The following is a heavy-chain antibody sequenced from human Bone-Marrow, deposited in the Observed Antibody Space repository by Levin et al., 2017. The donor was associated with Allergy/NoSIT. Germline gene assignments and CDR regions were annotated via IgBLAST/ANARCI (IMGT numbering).Heavy chain of an antibody. J-gene: IGHJ4*02. CDR3: ASEYYDTSGYDY. D-gene: IGHD3-22*01. CDR1: GFTFSSYW. CDR2: IKSDGSTT. V-gene: IGHV3-74*01. Sequence: PGGSLRLSCAVSGFTFSSYWMHWVRQAPGKGLVWVSRIKSDGSTTYADSVKGRFTISRDNATNTPYLQMNSLRGEDTAVYYCASEYYDTSGYDYWGQGTLVTVSS.